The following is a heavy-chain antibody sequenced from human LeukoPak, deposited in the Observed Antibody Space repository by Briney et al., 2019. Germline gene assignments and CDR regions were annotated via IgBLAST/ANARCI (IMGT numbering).Heavy chain of an antibody. CDR3: ATAEQGYSSSWYAFDI. Sequence: SETLSLTCTVSGGSISSSSYYWGWIRQLPGKGLEWIGSIYYSGSTYYNPSLKSRVTISVDTSKNQFSLKLSSVTAADTAVYYCATAEQGYSSSWYAFDIWGQGTMVTVSS. J-gene: IGHJ3*02. CDR2: IYYSGST. V-gene: IGHV4-39*01. D-gene: IGHD6-13*01. CDR1: GGSISSSSYY.